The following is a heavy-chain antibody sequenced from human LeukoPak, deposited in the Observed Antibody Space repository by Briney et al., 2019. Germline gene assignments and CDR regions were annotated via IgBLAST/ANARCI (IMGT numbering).Heavy chain of an antibody. CDR1: GFTFSRYS. CDR3: ARDGRGYSYGVHAFDI. V-gene: IGHV3-48*01. Sequence: PGGSLRLSCAASGFTFSRYSMNWVRQAPGKGLEWVSYISSTSITIYYADSVKGRFTISRDNSKNSLHLQMNSLRAEDTAVYYCARDGRGYSYGVHAFDIWGQGTMVTVSS. J-gene: IGHJ3*02. CDR2: ISSTSITI. D-gene: IGHD5-18*01.